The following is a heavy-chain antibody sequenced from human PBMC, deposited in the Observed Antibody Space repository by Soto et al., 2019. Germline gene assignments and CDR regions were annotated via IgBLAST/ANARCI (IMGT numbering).Heavy chain of an antibody. CDR3: AREIPLYYDFWSGHPLYYFDY. D-gene: IGHD3-3*01. Sequence: SETLSLTSAVSGYSINCAYYWGYLRQPAGKGREWTGRVYPRGSTNYDPYIDSRVTTSVDTSKNQFSLKLSSVTAADTAVYYCAREIPLYYDFWSGHPLYYFDYWGQGTLVTVSS. CDR2: VYPRGST. V-gene: IGHV4-38-2*02. J-gene: IGHJ4*02. CDR1: GYSINCAYY.